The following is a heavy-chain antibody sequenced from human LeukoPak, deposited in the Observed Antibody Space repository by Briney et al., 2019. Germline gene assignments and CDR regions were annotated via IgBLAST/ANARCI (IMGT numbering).Heavy chain of an antibody. CDR3: ARDETFDWFDP. CDR1: GYTFTNYY. V-gene: IGHV1-2*02. CDR2: MNPNTGGT. Sequence: ASVKVSCKASGYTFTNYYIHWVRQAPGQGLEWMGWMNPNTGGTNYAQKFQGRATMTRDTSVNTAYMELRSLRSDGTAIYYCARDETFDWFDPWGQGTLVTVSS. J-gene: IGHJ5*02.